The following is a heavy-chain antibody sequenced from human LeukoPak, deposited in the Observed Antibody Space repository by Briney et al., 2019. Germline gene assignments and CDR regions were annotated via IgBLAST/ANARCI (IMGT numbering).Heavy chain of an antibody. CDR1: GFTFSRHW. V-gene: IGHV3-7*03. CDR2: INHNGNVN. J-gene: IGHJ6*02. CDR3: ARGGGLDV. D-gene: IGHD3-16*01. Sequence: GGSLRLSCTASGFTFSRHWISWVRQTPGKGLEWVANINHNGNVNYYVDSVKGRFTISRDNAKNSLYLQMSNLRAEDTAVYFCARGGGLDVWGQGATVTVSS.